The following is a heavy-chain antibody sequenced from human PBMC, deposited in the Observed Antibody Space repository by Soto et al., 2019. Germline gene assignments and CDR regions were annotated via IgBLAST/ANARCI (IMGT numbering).Heavy chain of an antibody. J-gene: IGHJ4*02. CDR1: GYTVTSYA. CDR3: ARVFDSSGYYFVTVDY. CDR2: INAGNGNT. D-gene: IGHD3-22*01. Sequence: QVQLVQSGAEVKKRGASVKVSCKASGYTVTSYATHWVRQAPEQRLEWMGWINAGNGNTKYSQKFQGRVTITRDTSASTAYMELSSLRSEDTAVYYCARVFDSSGYYFVTVDYWGQGTLVTVSS. V-gene: IGHV1-3*01.